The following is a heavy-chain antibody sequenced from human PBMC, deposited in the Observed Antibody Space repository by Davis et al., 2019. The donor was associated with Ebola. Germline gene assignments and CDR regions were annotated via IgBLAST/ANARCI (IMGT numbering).Heavy chain of an antibody. CDR2: ISSSSSTI. CDR1: GFTFSSYS. D-gene: IGHD6-13*01. CDR3: ARFSFFAADSSYGMDV. V-gene: IGHV3-48*01. Sequence: GESLKISCAASGFTFSSYSMNWVRQAPGKGLEWVSYISSSSSTIYYADSVKGRFTISRDNSKNTLYLQMNSLRAEDTSVYYCARFSFFAADSSYGMDVWGKGTTVIVSS. J-gene: IGHJ6*04.